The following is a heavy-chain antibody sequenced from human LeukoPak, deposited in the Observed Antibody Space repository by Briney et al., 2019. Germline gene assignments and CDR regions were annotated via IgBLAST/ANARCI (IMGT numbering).Heavy chain of an antibody. Sequence: GGSLRLSCAASGFTFSSYAMSWVRQAPGKGLEWVSAISGSGGSAYYADSVTGRFTISRDNTKNTLYLQMNRLRDEDTAVYYCAKDGVIVGASDYWGQGTLVTVSS. CDR2: ISGSGGSA. CDR3: AKDGVIVGASDY. V-gene: IGHV3-23*01. D-gene: IGHD1-26*01. CDR1: GFTFSSYA. J-gene: IGHJ4*02.